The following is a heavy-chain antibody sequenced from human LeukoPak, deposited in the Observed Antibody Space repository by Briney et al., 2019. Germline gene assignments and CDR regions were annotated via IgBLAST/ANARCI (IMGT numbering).Heavy chain of an antibody. CDR3: AKDQDIVVVVIDY. Sequence: GGSLRLSCAASGFTFSSYSMNWVRQAPGKGLEWVSYISSSSSTIYYADSVKGRFTISRDNSKNTLYLQMNSLRAEDTAVYYCAKDQDIVVVVIDYWGQGTLVTVSS. V-gene: IGHV3-48*01. CDR1: GFTFSSYS. D-gene: IGHD2-15*01. J-gene: IGHJ4*02. CDR2: ISSSSSTI.